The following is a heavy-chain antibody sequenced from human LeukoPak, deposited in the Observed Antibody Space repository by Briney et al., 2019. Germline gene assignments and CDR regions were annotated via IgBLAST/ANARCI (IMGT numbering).Heavy chain of an antibody. V-gene: IGHV3-64*01. Sequence: GGSLRLSCAASGFTFSSYAMHWVRQAPGKGVEYVSAISSNGGSTYYANSVKGRFTISRDNSKNTLYLQMGSLRAEDTAVYYCARGPSGYHNTGGQGTLVTVSS. CDR1: GFTFSSYA. CDR2: ISSNGGST. J-gene: IGHJ4*02. D-gene: IGHD5-12*01. CDR3: ARGPSGYHNT.